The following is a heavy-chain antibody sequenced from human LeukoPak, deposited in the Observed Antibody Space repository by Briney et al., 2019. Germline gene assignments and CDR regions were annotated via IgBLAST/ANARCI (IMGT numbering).Heavy chain of an antibody. CDR2: IYYSGST. D-gene: IGHD3-10*01. J-gene: IGHJ4*02. CDR1: GGSISSSSYY. Sequence: SETLSLTCTVSGGSISSSSYYWGWIRQPPGKGLEWIGSIYYSGSTYYNPSLKSRVTISVDTSKNQFSLKLSSVTAADTAVYYCARHYYGSGSYYKGTSLFDYWGQGTLVTVSS. CDR3: ARHYYGSGSYYKGTSLFDY. V-gene: IGHV4-39*01.